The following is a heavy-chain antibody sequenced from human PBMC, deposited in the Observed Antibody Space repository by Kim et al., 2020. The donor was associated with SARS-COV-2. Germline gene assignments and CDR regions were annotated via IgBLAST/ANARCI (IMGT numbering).Heavy chain of an antibody. CDR3: ARRSRSSGAFDI. V-gene: IGHV1-2*04. J-gene: IGHJ3*02. D-gene: IGHD1-26*01. Sequence: YTQKFQGWVTMTRDTSISTAYIELSRLRSDDTAVYYCARRSRSSGAFDIWGQGTMVTVSS.